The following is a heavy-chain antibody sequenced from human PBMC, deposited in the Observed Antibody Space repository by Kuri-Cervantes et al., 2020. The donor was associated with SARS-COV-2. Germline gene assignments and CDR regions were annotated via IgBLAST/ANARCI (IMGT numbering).Heavy chain of an antibody. CDR3: ARDGAGVAVAGTSNWFDP. V-gene: IGHV4-61*01. CDR2: IYYSGST. CDR1: GYSISSGYY. D-gene: IGHD6-19*01. J-gene: IGHJ5*02. Sequence: GSLRLSCTVSGYSISSGYYWSWIRQPPGKGLEWIGYIYYSGSTNYNPSLKSRVTISVDTSKNQFSLKLSSVTAADTAVYYCARDGAGVAVAGTSNWFDPGGQGTLVTVSS.